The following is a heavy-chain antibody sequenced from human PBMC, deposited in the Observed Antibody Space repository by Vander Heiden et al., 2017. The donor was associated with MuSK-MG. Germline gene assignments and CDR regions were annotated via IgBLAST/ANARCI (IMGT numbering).Heavy chain of an antibody. CDR2: IYYSGIT. CDR1: GGSFSSTSDY. CDR3: ARDQVPFGGGIRYYYGMDV. V-gene: IGHV4-39*07. J-gene: IGHJ6*02. D-gene: IGHD3-3*01. Sequence: QLQLEESGPGVVRPSETLSLTCRVSGGSFSSTSDYWGWVRQSPGKGLEWIGSIYYSGITKYSPSLKSRVTISIDTSKKQFSLRLTSVTAADKAVYYCARDQVPFGGGIRYYYGMDVWGQGTTVPVS.